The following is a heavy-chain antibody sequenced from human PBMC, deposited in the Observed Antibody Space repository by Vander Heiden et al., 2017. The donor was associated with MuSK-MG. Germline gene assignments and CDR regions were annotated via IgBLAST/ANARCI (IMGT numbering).Heavy chain of an antibody. CDR3: AKEPEWELRLAHYFDY. CDR2: ISGSGGST. V-gene: IGHV3-23*01. CDR1: GFTFSSYA. D-gene: IGHD1-26*01. J-gene: IGHJ4*02. Sequence: EVQLLESGGGLVQPGGSLRLSCAASGFTFSSYAMSWVRQAPGKGLEWVSAISGSGGSTYYADSVKGRFTISRDNSKNTLYLQMNSLRAEDTAVYYCAKEPEWELRLAHYFDYWGQGTLVTVSS.